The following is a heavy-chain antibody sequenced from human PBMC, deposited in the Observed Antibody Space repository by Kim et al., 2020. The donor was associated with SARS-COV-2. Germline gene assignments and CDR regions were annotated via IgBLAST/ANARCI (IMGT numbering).Heavy chain of an antibody. J-gene: IGHJ3*02. D-gene: IGHD2-8*01. CDR3: AKGGYCTSSYCPHLDGFDM. Sequence: GRFTFSRDTSKNTMYLQMNSLRAEDTAVYYCAKGGYCTSSYCPHLDGFDMWGQGTMVTVSS. V-gene: IGHV3-23*01.